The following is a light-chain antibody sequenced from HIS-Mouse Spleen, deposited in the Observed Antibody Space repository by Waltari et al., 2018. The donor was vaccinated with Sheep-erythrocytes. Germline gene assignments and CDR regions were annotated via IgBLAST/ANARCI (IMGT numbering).Light chain of an antibody. CDR3: MQALQTPLT. CDR2: LGS. Sequence: DIVMTQSPLSLPVTPGEPASISCRSSQSLLHSNGYNYLYWYLQKPGQSPQLLIYLGSTRASGVPDRFSGRGSGTDFTLKISRVEAEDVGVYYCMQALQTPLTFGQGTKLEIK. J-gene: IGKJ2*01. CDR1: QSLLHSNGYNY. V-gene: IGKV2-28*01.